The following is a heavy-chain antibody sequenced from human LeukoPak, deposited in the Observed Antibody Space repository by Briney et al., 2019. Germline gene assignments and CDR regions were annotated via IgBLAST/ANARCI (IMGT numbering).Heavy chain of an antibody. J-gene: IGHJ5*02. V-gene: IGHV4-38-2*02. CDR2: IYHSGTT. Sequence: PSETLSLPCTVSAYSISNGFLWGWIRQPPGKGLEWIGSIYHSGTTYYNPSLKSRATMSVDTSKNQFSLKLSAVTAADTAVYYCTRLSHVAGAPKVSWFDPWGQGTLVTVSS. CDR3: TRLSHVAGAPKVSWFDP. D-gene: IGHD1-26*01. CDR1: AYSISNGFL.